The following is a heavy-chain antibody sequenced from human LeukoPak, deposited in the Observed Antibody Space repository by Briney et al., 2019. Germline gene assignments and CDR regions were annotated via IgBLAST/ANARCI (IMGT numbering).Heavy chain of an antibody. CDR1: GFTFSDYY. Sequence: GGSLRLSCAASGFTFSDYYMSWIRQAPGKGLEWVSYISSSGSTIYYADSVKGRFTISRDNAKNSLYLQMNSLRAEDTAVYYCARDRRRPLGGIVVVPAAITYWGQGTLVTVSS. J-gene: IGHJ4*02. CDR3: ARDRRRPLGGIVVVPAAITY. V-gene: IGHV3-11*01. CDR2: ISSSGSTI. D-gene: IGHD2-2*01.